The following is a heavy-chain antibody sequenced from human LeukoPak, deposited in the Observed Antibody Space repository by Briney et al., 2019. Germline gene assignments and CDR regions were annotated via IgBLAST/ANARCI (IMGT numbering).Heavy chain of an antibody. V-gene: IGHV3-30-3*01. CDR3: ARDEPGYSCYFDY. Sequence: PGGSLRLSCAASGFTFSSYAMHWVRQAPGKGLEWVAVISYDGSNKYYADSVKGRFTISRDNSKNTLYLQMNSLRAEDTAVYYCARDEPGYSCYFDYWGQGTLVTVSS. J-gene: IGHJ4*02. CDR2: ISYDGSNK. D-gene: IGHD3-9*01. CDR1: GFTFSSYA.